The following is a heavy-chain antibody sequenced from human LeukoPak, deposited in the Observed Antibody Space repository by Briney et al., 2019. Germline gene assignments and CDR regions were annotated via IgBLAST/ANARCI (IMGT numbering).Heavy chain of an antibody. V-gene: IGHV1-8*03. CDR2: MNPNSGNT. CDR1: GYTFTSYD. D-gene: IGHD4-11*01. Sequence: GASVKVSCKASGYTFTSYDINWVRQATGQGLEWMGWMNPNSGNTGYAQKFQGRVTITRNTSISTAYMELSSLRSEDTAVYYCARVLSYTNNNWFDPWGQGTLVTVSS. CDR3: ARVLSYTNNNWFDP. J-gene: IGHJ5*02.